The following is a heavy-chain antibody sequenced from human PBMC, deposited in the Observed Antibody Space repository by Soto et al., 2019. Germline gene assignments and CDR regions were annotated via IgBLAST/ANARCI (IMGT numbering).Heavy chain of an antibody. J-gene: IGHJ4*02. CDR2: IHYSGST. Sequence: QVQLQESGPGLVKPSETLSLPCTFPGASANIGISTWGGFRHPPGKGLEWIGFIHYSGSTNYNPSLKGRVTMSVDTSKNQFSLKLTSVNTADTAIYYCTRGGDPYKTGHWGQGTLVTVSS. CDR1: GASANIGIST. CDR3: TRGGDPYKTGH. D-gene: IGHD2-21*01. V-gene: IGHV4-61*01.